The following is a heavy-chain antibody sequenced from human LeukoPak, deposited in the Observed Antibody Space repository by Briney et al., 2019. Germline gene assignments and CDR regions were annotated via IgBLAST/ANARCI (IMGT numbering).Heavy chain of an antibody. CDR3: ARDVVVAALDAFDI. D-gene: IGHD2-15*01. CDR2: INPNSGGT. V-gene: IGHV1-2*02. J-gene: IGHJ3*02. Sequence: GASVKVSCKASGYTFTGYYMHWVRQAPGQGLEWMGWINPNSGGTNYAQKFQGRVTMTRDTSISTAYMELSRLRSDDTAVYYCARDVVVAALDAFDIWGQGTMVTVSS. CDR1: GYTFTGYY.